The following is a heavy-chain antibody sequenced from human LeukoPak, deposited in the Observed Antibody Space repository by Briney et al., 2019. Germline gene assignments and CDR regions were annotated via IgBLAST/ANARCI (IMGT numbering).Heavy chain of an antibody. CDR1: GFTFSNFG. CDR3: VGDPTTNRFQYFQY. D-gene: IGHD1-26*01. Sequence: GGSLRLSCTASGFTFSNFGVNWVRQAPGKGLEWVSCMDRHTDIYYANSVRGRFTISRDNAKNSVFPQMNRLTVEDTAVYYCVGDPTTNRFQYFQYWGQGALVTVSS. V-gene: IGHV3-69-1*02. CDR2: MDRHTDI. J-gene: IGHJ1*01.